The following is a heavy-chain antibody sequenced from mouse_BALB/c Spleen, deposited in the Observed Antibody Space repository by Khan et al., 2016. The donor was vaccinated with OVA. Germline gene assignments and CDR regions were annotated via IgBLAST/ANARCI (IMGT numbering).Heavy chain of an antibody. CDR3: ARGSSRAMDH. V-gene: IGHV9-3-1*01. CDR2: IYTYTGEP. D-gene: IGHD1-1*01. J-gene: IGHJ4*01. CDR1: GYTFTNYG. Sequence: QIQLVQSGPELKKPGETVKISCKASGYTFTNYGMNWVKQAPGKGLKWMGWIYTYTGEPTYADDFKGRFAFSLESSANTAYLQINNLTNEDTATYFCARGSSRAMDHWGQGTSVTVSS.